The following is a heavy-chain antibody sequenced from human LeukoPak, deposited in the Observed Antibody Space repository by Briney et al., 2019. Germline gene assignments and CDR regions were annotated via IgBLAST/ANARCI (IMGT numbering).Heavy chain of an antibody. CDR3: VKANSSSWYAVKNFDY. V-gene: IGHV3-64D*09. CDR1: GFTFSRYA. CDR2: ISSNGGST. D-gene: IGHD6-13*01. J-gene: IGHJ4*02. Sequence: GGSLRLSCSASGFTFSRYAMHWVRQAPGKGLEYVSAISSNGGSTYYADSVKGRFTISRDNYKNTMYLQMSSLRAEDTAVYYCVKANSSSWYAVKNFDYWGQGTLVTVSS.